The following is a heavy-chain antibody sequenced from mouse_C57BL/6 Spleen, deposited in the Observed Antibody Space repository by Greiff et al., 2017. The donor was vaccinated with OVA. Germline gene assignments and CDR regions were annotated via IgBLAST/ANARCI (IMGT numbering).Heavy chain of an antibody. CDR2: ISYSGST. CDR1: GYSITSGYD. V-gene: IGHV3-1*01. CDR3: AREGDYGSYFDY. J-gene: IGHJ2*01. Sequence: VQLQQSGPGMVKPSQSLSLTCTVTGYSITSGYDWHWIRHFPGNKLEWMGYISYSGSTNYNPSLKSRISITHDTSKNHFFLKLNSVTTEDTATYYCAREGDYGSYFDYWGQGTTLTVSS. D-gene: IGHD1-1*01.